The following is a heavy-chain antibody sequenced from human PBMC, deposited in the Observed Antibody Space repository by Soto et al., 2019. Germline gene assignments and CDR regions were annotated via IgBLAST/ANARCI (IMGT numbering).Heavy chain of an antibody. CDR3: ARGAYSSGWYGKGNYYGMDV. D-gene: IGHD6-19*01. CDR1: GGTFSSYA. Sequence: SVKVSCKASGGTFSSYAISWVRQAPGQGLEWMGGIIPIFGTANYAQKFQGRVTITADESTSTAYMELSSLRSEDTAVYYCARGAYSSGWYGKGNYYGMDVWGQGTTVTVSS. V-gene: IGHV1-69*13. J-gene: IGHJ6*02. CDR2: IIPIFGTA.